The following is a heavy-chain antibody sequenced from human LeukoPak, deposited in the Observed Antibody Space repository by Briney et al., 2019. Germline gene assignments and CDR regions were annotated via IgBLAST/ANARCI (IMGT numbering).Heavy chain of an antibody. CDR3: ARGRYFDWLDYYYGMDV. CDR1: GYTFTSYG. V-gene: IGHV1-3*01. J-gene: IGHJ6*04. CDR2: INAGNGDT. Sequence: ASVKVSCKAFGYTFTSYGISWLRQAPGQRLEWMGWINAGNGDTKYSQKFQGRVTITRDTSASTAYMELSSLRSEDTAVYYCARGRYFDWLDYYYGMDVWGKGTTVTVSS. D-gene: IGHD3-9*01.